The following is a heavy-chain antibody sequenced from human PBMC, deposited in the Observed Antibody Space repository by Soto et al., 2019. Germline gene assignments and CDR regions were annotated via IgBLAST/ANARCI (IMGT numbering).Heavy chain of an antibody. CDR2: VYHGGST. J-gene: IGHJ6*02. CDR1: GGSSSSSNW. V-gene: IGHV4-4*02. D-gene: IGHD6-19*01. Sequence: SGTVALTCAVSGGSSSSSNWWSGVRQPPGKGLEWIGEVYHGGSTNYNPSLKSRVTISVDKSNNQFSLKLSSVTAADTAVYYCARDRSVTGTGAHSSSHYGMDAWGQATMIT. CDR3: ARDRSVTGTGAHSSSHYGMDA.